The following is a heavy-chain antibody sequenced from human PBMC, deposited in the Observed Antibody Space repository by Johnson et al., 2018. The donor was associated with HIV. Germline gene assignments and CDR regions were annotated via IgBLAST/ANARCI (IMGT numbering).Heavy chain of an antibody. J-gene: IGHJ3*02. V-gene: IGHV3-7*01. D-gene: IGHD1-26*01. Sequence: VHLVESGGGLVQPGGSLRLSCAASRFTFSSYWMSWVRQVPGKGLEWVANIKQDGSEKYYVESVKGRFIISRDNAKNSLYLQMNSVRAEDTAVYYCARQFRSVGAPDAFDIWGQGTMVTVSS. CDR2: IKQDGSEK. CDR1: RFTFSSYW. CDR3: ARQFRSVGAPDAFDI.